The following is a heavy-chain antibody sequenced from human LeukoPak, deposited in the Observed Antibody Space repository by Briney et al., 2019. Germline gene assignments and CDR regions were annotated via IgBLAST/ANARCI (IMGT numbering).Heavy chain of an antibody. Sequence: SVKDSCKASGGTFSSYAISWVRQAPGQGLEWMGRIIPIFGIANYAQKFQGRVTITADKSTSTAYMELSSLRSEGTAVYYCARGPSDYFDYWGQGTLVTVSS. CDR1: GGTFSSYA. CDR2: IIPIFGIA. J-gene: IGHJ4*02. CDR3: ARGPSDYFDY. V-gene: IGHV1-69*04.